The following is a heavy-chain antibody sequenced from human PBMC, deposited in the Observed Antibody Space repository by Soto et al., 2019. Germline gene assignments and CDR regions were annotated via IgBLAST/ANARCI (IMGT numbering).Heavy chain of an antibody. CDR3: ARDRGAYGMDV. CDR2: ISDYNCKT. Sequence: QVQLVQSGAEVKKPGASVKVSCKASGYTFTSYGISWVRQAPGQGLEWMGWISDYNCKTNYAQKLQGRVTMTTDMSTSTAYMELRSMRSDDTAVYYCARDRGAYGMDVWGQGTTVTVSS. J-gene: IGHJ6*02. CDR1: GYTFTSYG. V-gene: IGHV1-18*01.